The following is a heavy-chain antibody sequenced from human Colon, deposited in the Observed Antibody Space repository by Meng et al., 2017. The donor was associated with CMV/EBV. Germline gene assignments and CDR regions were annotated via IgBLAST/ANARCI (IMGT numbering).Heavy chain of an antibody. J-gene: IGHJ5*02. V-gene: IGHV4-61*02. Sequence: TVAGGYISSGSYYWSWIRQPAGKGLEWIGRIYTSGSTNYNPSLKSRVTISVDTSKNQFSLKLSSVTAADTAVYYCARDYGDANWFDPWGQGTLVTVSS. CDR1: GGYISSGSYY. D-gene: IGHD4-17*01. CDR2: IYTSGST. CDR3: ARDYGDANWFDP.